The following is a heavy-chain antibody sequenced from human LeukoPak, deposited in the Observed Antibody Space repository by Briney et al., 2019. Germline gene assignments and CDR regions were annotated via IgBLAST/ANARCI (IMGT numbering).Heavy chain of an antibody. Sequence: ASVKVSCKASGYTFTIYGINWVRQATGQGLEWMGWMNPNSGNTGYAQKFQGRVTMTRNTSISTAYMELSSLRSEDTAVYYCARGSRYGSGSYCGYWGQGTLVTVSS. V-gene: IGHV1-8*01. J-gene: IGHJ4*02. CDR2: MNPNSGNT. D-gene: IGHD3-10*01. CDR1: GYTFTIYG. CDR3: ARGSRYGSGSYCGY.